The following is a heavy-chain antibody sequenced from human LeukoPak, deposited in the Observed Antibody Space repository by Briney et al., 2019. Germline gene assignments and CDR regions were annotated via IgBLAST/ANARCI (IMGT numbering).Heavy chain of an antibody. CDR3: ARLGWELLDLDL. CDR2: IYYSGST. CDR1: GGSISSSSYY. V-gene: IGHV4-39*01. D-gene: IGHD1-26*01. Sequence: PSETLSLTCTVSGGSISSSSYYWGWIRQPPGKGLEWIGSIYYSGSTYYNPSLKSRVTISVDTSKNQFSLKLSSVTAADTAVYYCARLGWELLDLDLRGRGTLVTVSS. J-gene: IGHJ2*01.